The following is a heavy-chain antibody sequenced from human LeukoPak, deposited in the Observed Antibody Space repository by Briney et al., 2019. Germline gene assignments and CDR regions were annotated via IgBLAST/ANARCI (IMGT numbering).Heavy chain of an antibody. CDR3: AKGEGWGDFYYYYGMDV. J-gene: IGHJ6*02. CDR2: ISWDGGST. Sequence: GGSLRLSCAASGFTFDDYAMHWVRQAPGKGLEWVSLISWDGGSTYYADSVKGRFTISRDNSKNSLYLQMNSLRAEDTALYYCAKGEGWGDFYYYYGMDVWGQGTTVTVSS. V-gene: IGHV3-43D*03. CDR1: GFTFDDYA. D-gene: IGHD2-21*02.